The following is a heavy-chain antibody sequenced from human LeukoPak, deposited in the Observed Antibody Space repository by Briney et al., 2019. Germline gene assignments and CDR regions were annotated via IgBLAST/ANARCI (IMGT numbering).Heavy chain of an antibody. V-gene: IGHV1-18*01. CDR1: GYTFTSYG. CDR3: ARDYYDSSGYYYGSVAFDI. Sequence: GASVKVSCKASGYTFTSYGISWVRQAPGQGLEWMGWISAYNGNTNYAQKLQGRVTTTTDTSTSTAYMELRSLRSDDTAVYYCARDYYDSSGYYYGSVAFDIWGQGTMVTVSS. D-gene: IGHD3-22*01. CDR2: ISAYNGNT. J-gene: IGHJ3*02.